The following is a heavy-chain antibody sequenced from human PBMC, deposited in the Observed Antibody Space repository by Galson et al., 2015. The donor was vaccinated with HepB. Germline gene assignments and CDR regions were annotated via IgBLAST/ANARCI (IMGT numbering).Heavy chain of an antibody. CDR2: ISASGETT. J-gene: IGHJ1*01. CDR1: GFPFTAFP. Sequence: SLRLSCAASGFPFTAFPMSWVRQAPGKGLEWVSTISASGETTHYADSVKGFFTISRDSSESTVRLQMSGLRAEDAAVYYCARADFSGSGKLGETAEFFRHWGQGTLVTVSS. V-gene: IGHV3-23*01. D-gene: IGHD3-10*01. CDR3: ARADFSGSGKLGETAEFFRH.